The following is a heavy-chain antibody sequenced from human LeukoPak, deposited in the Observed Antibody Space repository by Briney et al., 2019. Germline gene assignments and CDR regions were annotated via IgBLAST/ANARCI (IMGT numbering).Heavy chain of an antibody. J-gene: IGHJ4*02. V-gene: IGHV4-39*07. CDR3: ARDPDFSTYYYDSSGYYGY. CDR2: IYHSGST. D-gene: IGHD3-22*01. Sequence: SETLSLTCTVSGGSISSSTYYWGWIRQPPGKGLEWIGSIYHSGSTYYNPSLKSRVTISVDTSKNQFSLKLSSVTAADTAVYYCARDPDFSTYYYDSSGYYGYWGQGTLVTVSS. CDR1: GGSISSSTYY.